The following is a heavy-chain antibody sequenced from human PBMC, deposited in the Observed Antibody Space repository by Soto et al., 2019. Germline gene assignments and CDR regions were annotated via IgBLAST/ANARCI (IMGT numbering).Heavy chain of an antibody. CDR1: GFSLNTGGVG. CDR2: IYWDDDK. Sequence: QITLKESGPTLVKPTQTLTLTCTFSGFSLNTGGVGVGWIRQSPGKALEWLGLIYWDDDKRYSPSLNARLTIDKDASKNQVVLKMTNMEPVEAATYSCANARNDLVAFDLWGQGTLVTVSS. CDR3: ANARNDLVAFDL. D-gene: IGHD6-6*01. V-gene: IGHV2-5*02. J-gene: IGHJ3*01.